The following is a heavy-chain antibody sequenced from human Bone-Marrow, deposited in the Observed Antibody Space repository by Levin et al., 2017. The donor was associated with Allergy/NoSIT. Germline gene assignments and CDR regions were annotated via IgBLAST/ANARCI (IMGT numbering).Heavy chain of an antibody. D-gene: IGHD4/OR15-4a*01. V-gene: IGHV3-33*01. Sequence: GESLKISCAASGFTFSSYGMHWVRQAPGKGLEWVAVIWYDGSNKYYADSVKGRFTISRDNSKNTLYLQMNSLRAEDTAVYYCARGRLWSRGGTMDVWGQGTTVTVSS. CDR1: GFTFSSYG. CDR3: ARGRLWSRGGTMDV. CDR2: IWYDGSNK. J-gene: IGHJ6*02.